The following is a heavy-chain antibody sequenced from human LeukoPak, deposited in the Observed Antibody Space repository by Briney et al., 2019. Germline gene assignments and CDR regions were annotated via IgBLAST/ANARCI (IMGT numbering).Heavy chain of an antibody. D-gene: IGHD6-6*01. V-gene: IGHV4-59*08. CDR1: GGSISSHY. CDR2: IYYSGST. CDR3: ARSPSRSDAFDI. Sequence: SETLSLTCTVSGGSISSHYWSWIRQPPGKGLEWIGYIYYSGSTNYNPSLKSRVTISVDTSKNQFSLKLSSVTAADTAVYYCARSPSRSDAFDIWGQGTMVTVSS. J-gene: IGHJ3*02.